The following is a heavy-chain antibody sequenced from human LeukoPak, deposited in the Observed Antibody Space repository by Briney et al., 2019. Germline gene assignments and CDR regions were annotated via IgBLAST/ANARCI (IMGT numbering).Heavy chain of an antibody. D-gene: IGHD3-22*01. CDR3: ARDYYDSSGYYGRGGYYYMDV. V-gene: IGHV4-4*07. CDR1: GGSIGSYY. CDR2: IYTSGST. J-gene: IGHJ6*03. Sequence: SETLSLTCTVSGGSIGSYYWSWIRQPAGKGLDWIGRIYTSGSTNYNPSLKSRVTISVDKSQNQFSLKLSSVTAADPAVYYCARDYYDSSGYYGRGGYYYMDVWGKGTTVTVSS.